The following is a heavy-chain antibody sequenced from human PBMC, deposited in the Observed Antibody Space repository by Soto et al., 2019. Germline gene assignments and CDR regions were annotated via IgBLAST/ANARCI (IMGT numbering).Heavy chain of an antibody. J-gene: IGHJ4*02. V-gene: IGHV3-23*01. CDR2: ISGSGGAT. CDR3: AKDRDYDSSRPAVDY. D-gene: IGHD3-22*01. Sequence: EVQLLESGGGLVQPGGSLRLSCAASGVSFRNYAMAWVRQAPGKGLDWVSGISGSGGATYYADFVKGRFAISRDNSNNTLYLQMSSRRADDTALYFCAKDRDYDSSRPAVDYWGQGALVTVSS. CDR1: GVSFRNYA.